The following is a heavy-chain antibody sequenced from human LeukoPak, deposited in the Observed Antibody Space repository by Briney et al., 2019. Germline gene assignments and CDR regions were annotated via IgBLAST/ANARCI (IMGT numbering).Heavy chain of an antibody. Sequence: SETLSLTCTVSGDSISSYYWSWIRQPPGKGLEWIGCSYYSGSTNYNPSLKSRVTISVNTSKNQFSLKLSAVAAADTAVYYCARDVVGGGNFDYWGQGTLVTVSS. CDR3: ARDVVGGGNFDY. V-gene: IGHV4-59*01. CDR2: SYYSGST. J-gene: IGHJ4*02. D-gene: IGHD1-26*01. CDR1: GDSISSYY.